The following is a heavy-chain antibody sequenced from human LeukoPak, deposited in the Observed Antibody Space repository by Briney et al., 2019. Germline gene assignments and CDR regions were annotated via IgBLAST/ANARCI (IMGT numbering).Heavy chain of an antibody. V-gene: IGHV4-34*01. D-gene: IGHD3-16*01. Sequence: SETLSLTCAVYGGSFSGYYWSWIRQPPGKGLEWIGEINHSGSTNYNPSLKSRVTISVDTSKNQFSLKLSSVIAADTAVYYCARHKISPIRYLWGDYFDYWGQGTLVTVSS. CDR1: GGSFSGYY. J-gene: IGHJ4*02. CDR2: INHSGST. CDR3: ARHKISPIRYLWGDYFDY.